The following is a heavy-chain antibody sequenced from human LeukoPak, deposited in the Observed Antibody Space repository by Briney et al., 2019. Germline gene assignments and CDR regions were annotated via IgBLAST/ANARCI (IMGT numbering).Heavy chain of an antibody. CDR2: IYTGGAT. Sequence: GSLRLSCVASGFSVSANYMTWVRQAPGKGLEWVSVIYTGGATYNADSVKGRFTISRDNFKNTLYLQTNSLRTDDTAVYYCARLPKYWGQGTLVTVSS. J-gene: IGHJ4*02. CDR1: GFSVSANY. V-gene: IGHV3-66*02. CDR3: ARLPKY.